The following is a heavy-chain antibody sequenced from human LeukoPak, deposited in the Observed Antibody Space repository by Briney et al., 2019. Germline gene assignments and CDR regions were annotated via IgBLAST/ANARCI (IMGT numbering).Heavy chain of an antibody. J-gene: IGHJ3*02. Sequence: GGSLRLSCAASGFTFSSYAMHWVRQAPGKGLEWVAVISYDGSNKYYADSVKGRFTISRDNSKNTLYLQMNSLRAEDTAVYYCARVGDGYNRYAFDIWGQGTMVTVSS. CDR2: ISYDGSNK. V-gene: IGHV3-30*04. CDR3: ARVGDGYNRYAFDI. D-gene: IGHD5-24*01. CDR1: GFTFSSYA.